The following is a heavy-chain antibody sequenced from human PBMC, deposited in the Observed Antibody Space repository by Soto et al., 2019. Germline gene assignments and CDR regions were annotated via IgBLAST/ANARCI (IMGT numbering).Heavy chain of an antibody. CDR2: INHSGST. V-gene: IGHV4-34*01. CDR3: ARGGRYSSSPFDY. D-gene: IGHD6-6*01. CDR1: GGSFSGYY. J-gene: IGHJ4*02. Sequence: SETLCLTCSVYGGSFSGYYWSWIRQPPGKGLERIGEINHSGSTNYNPSLKSRVTISVDTSKNQFSLKLSSVTAADTAVYYCARGGRYSSSPFDYWGQGTLVTVSS.